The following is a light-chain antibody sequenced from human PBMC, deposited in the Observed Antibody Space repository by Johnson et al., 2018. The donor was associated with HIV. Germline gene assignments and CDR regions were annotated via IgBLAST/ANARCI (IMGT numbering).Light chain of an antibody. CDR1: SSNIGNNY. J-gene: IGLJ1*01. CDR2: DNN. CDR3: GTWDSRLSAGHV. Sequence: HSVLTQPPSVSAAPGQKVTISCSGSSSNIGNNYVSWYQQLPGTAPKLLIYDNNKRPSGIPDRFSGSKSGTSATLAITGLQTGDEADYYCGTWDSRLSAGHVFGTGTKVTVL. V-gene: IGLV1-51*01.